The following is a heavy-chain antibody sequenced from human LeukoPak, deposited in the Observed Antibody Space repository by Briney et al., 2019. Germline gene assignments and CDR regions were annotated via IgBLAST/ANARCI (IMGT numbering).Heavy chain of an antibody. CDR3: AKSTYYYGSGEGSNYWYFDL. CDR2: IIPIFGPA. CDR1: GGTFSRFA. Sequence: SVKVSCETSGGTFSRFAISWVRQAPGQGLEWMGGIIPIFGPANYAQKFQGRVTITADESTSTAYMELSSLRSEDTALYYCAKSTYYYGSGEGSNYWYFDLWGRGTLVTVSS. D-gene: IGHD3-10*01. V-gene: IGHV1-69*13. J-gene: IGHJ2*01.